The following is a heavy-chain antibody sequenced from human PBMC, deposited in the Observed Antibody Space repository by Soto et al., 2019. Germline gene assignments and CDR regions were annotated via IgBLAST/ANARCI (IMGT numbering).Heavy chain of an antibody. CDR1: GYTFSDYY. D-gene: IGHD1-1*01. Sequence: ASVKVSCKASGYTFSDYYIHWVRQAPGQGREWMGWINPNSGGTKYAPKFQGGVTMTRDTSITTAYMGLSRLRSGDTAVYSCAREPATAKPEGVDFWGQGTLVTVSS. J-gene: IGHJ4*02. CDR3: AREPATAKPEGVDF. V-gene: IGHV1-2*02. CDR2: INPNSGGT.